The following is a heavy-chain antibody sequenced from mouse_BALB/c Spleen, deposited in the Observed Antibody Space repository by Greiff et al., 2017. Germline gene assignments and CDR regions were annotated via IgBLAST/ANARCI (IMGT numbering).Heavy chain of an antibody. CDR3: ARREDGSYWYFDV. J-gene: IGHJ1*01. Sequence: EVKLVESGPSLVKPSQTLSLTCSVTGDSITSGYWNWIRKFPGNKLEYMGYISYSGSTYYNPSLKSRISITRDTSKNQYYLQLNSVTTEDTATYYCARREDGSYWYFDVWGAGTTVTVSS. CDR2: ISYSGST. V-gene: IGHV3-8*02. D-gene: IGHD2-3*01. CDR1: GDSITSGY.